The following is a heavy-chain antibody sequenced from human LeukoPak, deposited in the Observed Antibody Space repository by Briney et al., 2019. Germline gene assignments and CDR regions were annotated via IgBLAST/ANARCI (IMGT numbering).Heavy chain of an antibody. D-gene: IGHD3-9*01. CDR1: GYTFTSYY. J-gene: IGHJ6*03. V-gene: IGHV1-46*01. CDR2: INPSGGST. CDR3: ARDHVRASELRYFDWLLPRMNYYYYYYMDV. Sequence: GASVKVSCKASGYTFTSYYMHWVRQAPGQGLEWMGIINPSGGSTSYAQKFQGRVTMTRDTSTSTVYMELRSLRSDDTAVYYCARDHVRASELRYFDWLLPRMNYYYYYYMDVWGKGTTVTISS.